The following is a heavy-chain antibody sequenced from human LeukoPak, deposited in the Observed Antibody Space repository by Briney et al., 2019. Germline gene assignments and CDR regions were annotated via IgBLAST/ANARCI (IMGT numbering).Heavy chain of an antibody. D-gene: IGHD4-17*01. Sequence: GESLKISCKGSGYSFTSYWIGWVRQMPGKGLEWMGIIYPGDSDTRYSPSFQGQVTISADKSISTAYLQWSSLKASDTAMYYCARHRLTDYGDENYFDYWGQGALVTVSS. J-gene: IGHJ4*02. V-gene: IGHV5-51*01. CDR3: ARHRLTDYGDENYFDY. CDR2: IYPGDSDT. CDR1: GYSFTSYW.